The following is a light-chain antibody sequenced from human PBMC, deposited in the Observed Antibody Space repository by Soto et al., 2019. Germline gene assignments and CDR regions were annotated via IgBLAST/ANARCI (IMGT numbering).Light chain of an antibody. CDR3: SSYTSSSTLPYV. V-gene: IGLV2-14*01. J-gene: IGLJ1*01. CDR1: SSDVGGYNY. Sequence: QSALTQPASVSGSPGQSITISCTGTSSDVGGYNYVSWYQQHPGKAPKLMIYEVSNRPSGVSNRFSGSKSGNTASLTISWLQAEDEADYYCSSYTSSSTLPYVFGTGTKLTVL. CDR2: EVS.